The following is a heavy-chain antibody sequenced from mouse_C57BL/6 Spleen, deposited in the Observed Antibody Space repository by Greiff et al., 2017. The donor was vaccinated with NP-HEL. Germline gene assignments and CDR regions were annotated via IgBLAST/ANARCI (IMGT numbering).Heavy chain of an antibody. Sequence: EVKLQESGPVLVKPGASVKMSCKASGYTFTDYYMNWVKQSHGKSLEWIGVINPYNGGTSYNQKFKGKATLTVDKSSSTAYMELNSLTSEDSAVYYCARKPLYYGNYVDYWGQGTTLTVSS. CDR3: ARKPLYYGNYVDY. J-gene: IGHJ2*01. V-gene: IGHV1-19*01. D-gene: IGHD2-1*01. CDR2: INPYNGGT. CDR1: GYTFTDYY.